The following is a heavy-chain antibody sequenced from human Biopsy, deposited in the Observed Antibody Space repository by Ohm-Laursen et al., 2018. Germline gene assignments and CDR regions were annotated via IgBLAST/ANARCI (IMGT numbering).Heavy chain of an antibody. D-gene: IGHD3-22*01. Sequence: SLRLSCSASGFTFSRHGMHWVRQAPGKGLEWVAVIWSAGNNKYYADSVKGRFTISRDTSRNTLYMQMNSLRVEDTALYYCARDAEEFDSSGPRFDYWGQGTLVTVSS. CDR2: IWSAGNNK. CDR3: ARDAEEFDSSGPRFDY. J-gene: IGHJ4*02. V-gene: IGHV3-33*01. CDR1: GFTFSRHG.